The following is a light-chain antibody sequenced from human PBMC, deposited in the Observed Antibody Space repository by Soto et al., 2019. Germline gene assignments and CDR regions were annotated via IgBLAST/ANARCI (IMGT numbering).Light chain of an antibody. V-gene: IGKV1-27*01. J-gene: IGKJ1*01. Sequence: DVQMTQSPSSLSASVGDRVTITCRASQGIATYVARYQQQPGKDPKLLIYAASTLQSGVPSRFSGSGSGTDFSLTISSLQPEDVATYYCQKYNSARWAFGQGTKVELK. CDR1: QGIATY. CDR3: QKYNSARWA. CDR2: AAS.